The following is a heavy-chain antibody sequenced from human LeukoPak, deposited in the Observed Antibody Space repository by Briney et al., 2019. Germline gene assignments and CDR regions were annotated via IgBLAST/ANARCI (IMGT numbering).Heavy chain of an antibody. V-gene: IGHV3-48*03. Sequence: PGGSLRLSCAASGFTFSSYEMSWVRQAPGKGLEWVSYISSSGSTIYYADSVKGRFTISRDNAKNSLYLQMNSLKTEDTAVYYCTSRTSPPYYYYYYGMDVWGQGTTVTVSS. J-gene: IGHJ6*02. CDR3: TSRTSPPYYYYYYGMDV. CDR1: GFTFSSYE. CDR2: ISSSGSTI. D-gene: IGHD3/OR15-3a*01.